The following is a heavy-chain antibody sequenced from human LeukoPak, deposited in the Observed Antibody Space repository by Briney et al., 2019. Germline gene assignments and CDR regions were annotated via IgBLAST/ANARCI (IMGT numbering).Heavy chain of an antibody. Sequence: GGSLRLSCAASGFTFRSYRMSWVRQAPGKGLEWVANIKQDGSETYYVDSVKGRFAISRDNAKNSLYLQMNSLRVEDTALYYCARPIYSSXXXQFQHWGQGTLVTVSS. CDR1: GFTFRSYR. CDR2: IKQDGSET. J-gene: IGHJ1*01. CDR3: ARPIYSSXXXQFQH. D-gene: IGHD2-21*01. V-gene: IGHV3-7*01.